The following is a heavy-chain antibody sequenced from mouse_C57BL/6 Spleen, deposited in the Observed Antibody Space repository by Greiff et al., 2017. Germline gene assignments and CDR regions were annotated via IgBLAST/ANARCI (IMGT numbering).Heavy chain of an antibody. V-gene: IGHV1-76*01. CDR1: GYTFTDYY. CDR3: ARGEIGSANWDEWFAY. Sequence: QVQLQQSGAELVRPGASVKLSCKASGYTFTDYYINWVKQRPGQGLEWIARIYPGSGNTYYNEKFKGKATLTAEKSSSTAYMQLSSLTSEDSAVYFCARGEIGSANWDEWFAYWGQGTLVTVSA. J-gene: IGHJ3*01. CDR2: IYPGSGNT. D-gene: IGHD4-1*01.